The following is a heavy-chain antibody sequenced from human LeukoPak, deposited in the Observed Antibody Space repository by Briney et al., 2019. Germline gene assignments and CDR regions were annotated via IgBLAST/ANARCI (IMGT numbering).Heavy chain of an antibody. CDR3: AKGPPYYYGSGAWYFDL. D-gene: IGHD3-10*01. V-gene: IGHV3-23*01. Sequence: QPGGSLRLSCAASGFTFSSYAMSWVRQAPGKGLEWVSAISGSGGSTYYADSVKGRFTISRDNSKNTLYLQMNSLRAEDTAVYYCAKGPPYYYGSGAWYFDLWGRGTLVTVSS. CDR1: GFTFSSYA. J-gene: IGHJ2*01. CDR2: ISGSGGST.